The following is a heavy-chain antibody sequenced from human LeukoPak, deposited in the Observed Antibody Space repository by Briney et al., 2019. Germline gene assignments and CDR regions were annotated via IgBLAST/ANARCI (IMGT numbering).Heavy chain of an antibody. Sequence: PSETLSLTCTVSGYSISRGYYWGWIRQPPGKGLEWIGHVYHSGSTYYSPSLRSRVTISLDTSKNQFSLKLSSVTAADTAVYYCARGRSSMVRGYYYYYMDVWGKGTTVTISS. J-gene: IGHJ6*03. V-gene: IGHV4-38-2*02. CDR1: GYSISRGYY. D-gene: IGHD3-10*01. CDR2: VYHSGST. CDR3: ARGRSSMVRGYYYYYMDV.